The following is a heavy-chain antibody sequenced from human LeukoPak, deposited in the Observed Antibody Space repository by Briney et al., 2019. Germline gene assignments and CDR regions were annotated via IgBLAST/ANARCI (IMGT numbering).Heavy chain of an antibody. V-gene: IGHV3-7*01. Sequence: GGSLRLSCAASGFTFSSYAMSWVRQAPGKGLEWVADIDQHGSEKYYVDAVKGRFTIARDNAKNSVYLQMNSLRGEDTAVYYCTRDNGYCSGGSCYHYYMDVWGKGTTVTVSS. J-gene: IGHJ6*03. CDR2: IDQHGSEK. CDR1: GFTFSSYA. D-gene: IGHD2-15*01. CDR3: TRDNGYCSGGSCYHYYMDV.